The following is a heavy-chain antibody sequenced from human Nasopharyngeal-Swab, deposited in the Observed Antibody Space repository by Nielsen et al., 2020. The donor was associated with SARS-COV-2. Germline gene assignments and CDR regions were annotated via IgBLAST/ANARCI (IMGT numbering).Heavy chain of an antibody. CDR3: AKDQGGSSWYGGAYYYYGMDV. CDR2: IGGSGGST. D-gene: IGHD6-13*01. Sequence: GESLKISCAASGFTFSSYAMSWVRQAPGKGLEWVSAIGGSGGSTYYADSVKGRFTISRDNSKNTLYLQMNSLRAEDTAVYYCAKDQGGSSWYGGAYYYYGMDVWGQGTTVTVSS. CDR1: GFTFSSYA. V-gene: IGHV3-23*01. J-gene: IGHJ6*02.